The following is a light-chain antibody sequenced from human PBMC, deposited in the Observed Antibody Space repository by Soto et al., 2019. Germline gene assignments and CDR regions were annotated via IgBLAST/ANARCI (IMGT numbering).Light chain of an antibody. V-gene: IGKV1-5*03. CDR3: QHYNGHSTWS. CDR2: KAS. Sequence: IKMTQSPSTLSGSVGDRVTITCRASQTISSWLAWYQQKPGKAPKLLIYKASTLKSGVPSRLSGSGYGTEFTLSISSLQPDDFATYYCQHYNGHSTWSFGQGTKVDIK. CDR1: QTISSW. J-gene: IGKJ1*01.